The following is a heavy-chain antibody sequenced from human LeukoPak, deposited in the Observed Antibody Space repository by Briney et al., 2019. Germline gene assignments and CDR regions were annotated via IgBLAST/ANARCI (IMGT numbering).Heavy chain of an antibody. V-gene: IGHV1-2*02. CDR3: ANLYYYDTSDYYFIDF. Sequence: ASVKVSCKASGYTFTNYAMHWVRQAPGQGLEWMGWINPDNGATNYAQKFQDRVTMTRDTSISTAYMELSRLTSDDTAVYYCANLYYYDTSDYYFIDFWGQGTLVTVSS. J-gene: IGHJ4*02. D-gene: IGHD3-22*01. CDR2: INPDNGAT. CDR1: GYTFTNYA.